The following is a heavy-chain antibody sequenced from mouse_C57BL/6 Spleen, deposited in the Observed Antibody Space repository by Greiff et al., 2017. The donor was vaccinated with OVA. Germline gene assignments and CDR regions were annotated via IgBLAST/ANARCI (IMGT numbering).Heavy chain of an antibody. Sequence: VKLVESGPGLVQPSQSLSITCTVSGFSLTSYGVHWVRQSPGKGLEWLGVIWSGGSTDYNAAFISRLSISKDNSKSQVFFKMNSLQADDTAIYYGARNHGSSYRWYFDVWGTGTTVTVSS. CDR1: GFSLTSYG. D-gene: IGHD1-1*01. J-gene: IGHJ1*03. CDR2: IWSGGST. V-gene: IGHV2-2*01. CDR3: ARNHGSSYRWYFDV.